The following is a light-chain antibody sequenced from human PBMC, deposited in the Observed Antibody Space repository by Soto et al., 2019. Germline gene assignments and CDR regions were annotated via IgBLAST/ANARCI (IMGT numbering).Light chain of an antibody. V-gene: IGKV1-16*02. CDR1: QDVSND. CDR3: QQYYRYPFT. Sequence: DIQVTQSPSSLSASIGDRVTLTCRASQDVSNDLAWFQHRAGKAPKSLIYGASRLHSGVPSKFSGSGSGTEFTLTISSLQPEDFATYYCQQYYRYPFTFGGGTTVEIK. J-gene: IGKJ4*01. CDR2: GAS.